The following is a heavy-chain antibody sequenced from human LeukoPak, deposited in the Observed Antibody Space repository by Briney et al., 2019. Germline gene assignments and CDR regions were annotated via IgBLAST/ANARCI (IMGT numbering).Heavy chain of an antibody. CDR2: ISYDGSNK. CDR1: GFTFSSYG. V-gene: IGHV3-30*18. D-gene: IGHD3-16*01. Sequence: AGRSLRLSCAASGFTFSSYGMHWVRQAPGKGLEWVAVISYDGSNKYYADSVKGRFTISRDNSKNTLYLQINSLRAEDTAVYYCAKSMGDPIYFDYWGQGTLVTVSS. J-gene: IGHJ4*02. CDR3: AKSMGDPIYFDY.